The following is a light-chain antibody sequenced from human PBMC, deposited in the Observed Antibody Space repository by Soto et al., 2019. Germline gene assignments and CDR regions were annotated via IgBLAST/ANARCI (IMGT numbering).Light chain of an antibody. CDR2: EDS. Sequence: NFMLTQPHSVSESPGQTVTISCTRSSGSIAGYYVQWYQQRPDSAPTTVIYEDSQRPSGVPDRFSGSIDRPSNSASLTISTLKPEDEADYFCQSYDSNDHVVFGGGTKLTVL. J-gene: IGLJ2*01. CDR1: SGSIAGYY. V-gene: IGLV6-57*04. CDR3: QSYDSNDHVV.